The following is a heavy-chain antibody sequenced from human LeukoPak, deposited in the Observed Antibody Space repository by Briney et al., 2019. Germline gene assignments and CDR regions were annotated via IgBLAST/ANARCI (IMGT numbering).Heavy chain of an antibody. D-gene: IGHD4-11*01. Sequence: ASVKVSCKASGGTFSSYAISWVRQAPGQGLEWMGRIIPILGIANYAQKFQGRVTITADKSTSTAYMELSSLRSEDTAVYYCAKHHSNYGRYYFDYWGQGTLVTVSS. V-gene: IGHV1-69*04. CDR3: AKHHSNYGRYYFDY. CDR2: IIPILGIA. J-gene: IGHJ4*02. CDR1: GGTFSSYA.